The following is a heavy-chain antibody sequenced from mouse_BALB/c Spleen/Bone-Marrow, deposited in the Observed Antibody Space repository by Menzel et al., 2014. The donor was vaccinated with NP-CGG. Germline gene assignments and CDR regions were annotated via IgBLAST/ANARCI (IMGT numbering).Heavy chain of an antibody. D-gene: IGHD2-4*01. CDR3: ARLITAGWYFDV. CDR1: GYSFTGYY. V-gene: IGHV1-26*01. Sequence: EVQLQQSGPDLVKPGASVKTSSKASGYSFTGYYMHWVKQSHGKSLEWIGRVNPNNGGTSYNQKFKGKAILTVDKSSNTAYMELRSLTSEDSAVYYCARLITAGWYFDVWGAGPTVTVSS. J-gene: IGHJ1*01. CDR2: VNPNNGGT.